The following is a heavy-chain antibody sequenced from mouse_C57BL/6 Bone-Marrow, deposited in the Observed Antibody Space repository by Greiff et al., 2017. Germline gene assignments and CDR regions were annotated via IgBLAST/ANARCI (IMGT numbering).Heavy chain of an antibody. J-gene: IGHJ2*01. CDR1: GFSLSTFGMG. Sequence: QVTLKVCGPGILQPSQTLSLTCSFSGFSLSTFGMGVGWIRQPSGKGLEWLAHIWWDDDKYYNPALKSWPTISKATSKNQVFLKNANVDTADTATYYCARRDYGDFFDYWGQGTTLTVSS. CDR2: IWWDDDK. D-gene: IGHD2-13*01. V-gene: IGHV8-8*01. CDR3: ARRDYGDFFDY.